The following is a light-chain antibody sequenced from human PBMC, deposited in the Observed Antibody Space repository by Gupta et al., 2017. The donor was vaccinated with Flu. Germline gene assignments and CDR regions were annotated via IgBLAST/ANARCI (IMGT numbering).Light chain of an antibody. CDR1: SSNLGAGFD. J-gene: IGLJ3*02. CDR2: GNN. CDR3: QSYDSSLSGSV. V-gene: IGLV1-40*01. Sequence: QSGLTQPPSVSGAPGQRLPISCTGSSSNLGAGFDVHWYQQLPGTAPKLLLYGNNHRPSGVPDRFSGSKSGTSASLAITGLQADDEADYYCQSYDSSLSGSVFGGGTKLTVL.